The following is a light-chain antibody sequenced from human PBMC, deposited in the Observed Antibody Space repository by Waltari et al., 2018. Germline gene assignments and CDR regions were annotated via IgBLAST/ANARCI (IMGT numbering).Light chain of an antibody. CDR3: SSYVSRATFVV. J-gene: IGLJ2*01. CDR2: EFN. CDR1: SSDIGGSKY. V-gene: IGLV2-14*01. Sequence: ALTQPASVSGSPGQSITISCSGTSSDIGGSKYVPWYQHLPGKAPKLLIYEFNNRPSGVSDRFSGSKSGNTASLTISGLQAEDEGDYYCSSYVSRATFVVFGGGTKLTV.